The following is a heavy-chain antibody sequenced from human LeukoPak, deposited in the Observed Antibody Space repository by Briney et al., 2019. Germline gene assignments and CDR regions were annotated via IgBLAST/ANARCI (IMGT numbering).Heavy chain of an antibody. Sequence: SETLSLTCTVSGGSISNYYWTWIRQPPGKRLEWIGYIYYSGSTNYNPSLRSRATISVDTSKKQFSLNLSSVTAADTALYYCARVATMVRGSNGMDVWGKGTTVTVSS. CDR3: ARVATMVRGSNGMDV. V-gene: IGHV4-59*01. CDR2: IYYSGST. D-gene: IGHD3-10*01. CDR1: GGSISNYY. J-gene: IGHJ6*04.